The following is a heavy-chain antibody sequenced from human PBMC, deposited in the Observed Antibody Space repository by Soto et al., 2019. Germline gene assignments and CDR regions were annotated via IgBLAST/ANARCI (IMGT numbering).Heavy chain of an antibody. J-gene: IGHJ4*02. V-gene: IGHV3-73*01. Sequence: PGGSLRLSCAASGFTFGASNLQWVRQASGKGLEWLGRIGSKGETYATTYAASVKGRFTISRDDSKKTAYLQMNNLESEDTAVYYCSRDDSDWFFKWGRRTLVTVSS. CDR2: IGSKGETYAT. CDR3: SRDDSDWFFK. CDR1: GFTFGASN. D-gene: IGHD3-9*01.